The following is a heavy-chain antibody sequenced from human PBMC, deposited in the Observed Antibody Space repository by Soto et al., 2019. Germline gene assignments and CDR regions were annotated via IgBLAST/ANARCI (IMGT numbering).Heavy chain of an antibody. D-gene: IGHD6-13*01. CDR2: IYHSGST. Sequence: SETLSLTCAVSGGSISSSNWWSWVRQPPEKGLEWIGEIYHSGSTNYNPSLKSRLTISVDRSKNQFTLQLTSVTAADTAVYYCATSYGNSWYTYWGQGTQVTVSS. CDR3: ATSYGNSWYTY. V-gene: IGHV4-4*02. CDR1: GGSISSSNW. J-gene: IGHJ4*02.